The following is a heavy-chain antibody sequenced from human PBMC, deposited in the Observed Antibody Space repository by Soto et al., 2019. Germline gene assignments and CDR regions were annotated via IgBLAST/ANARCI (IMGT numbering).Heavy chain of an antibody. CDR2: IDPSDSYT. Sequence: PGESRKISCKGSGYSFTSYWISWVRQMPGKGLEWMGRIDPSDSYTNYSPSFQGHVTISADKSISTAYLQWSSLKASDTAMYYCATKTTVATYYYYGMDVWGQGTKVTGSS. J-gene: IGHJ6*02. CDR3: ATKTTVATYYYYGMDV. V-gene: IGHV5-10-1*01. CDR1: GYSFTSYW. D-gene: IGHD4-17*01.